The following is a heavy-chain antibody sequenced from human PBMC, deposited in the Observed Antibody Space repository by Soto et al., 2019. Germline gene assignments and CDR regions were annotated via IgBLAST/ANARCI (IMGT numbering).Heavy chain of an antibody. J-gene: IGHJ4*02. CDR2: INSDGSST. Sequence: EVQLVESGGGLVQPGGSLRLSCAASGFTFSSYWMHWVRQAPGKGLVWVSRINSDGSSTSYADAVKGRFTISRDNAKHTLYLHMNSLRAEDTAVYYCVRTSLVVAAATREDYWGQGTLVTVSS. D-gene: IGHD2-15*01. V-gene: IGHV3-74*01. CDR1: GFTFSSYW. CDR3: VRTSLVVAAATREDY.